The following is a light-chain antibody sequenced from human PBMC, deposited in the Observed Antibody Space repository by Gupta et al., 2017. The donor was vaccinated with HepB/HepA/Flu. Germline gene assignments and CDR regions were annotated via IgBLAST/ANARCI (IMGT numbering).Light chain of an antibody. V-gene: IGKV1-39*01. CDR3: QQTDTKPYT. Sequence: DTQMTQSPASLSASVGDRVIITCRASQSISRYLNWFQQKPGQAPNLLIYAISNLQSGVPATFSGSGSGTDFTLSISSLQPEDFAAYYCQQTDTKPYTFGQGTKLEI. CDR2: AIS. CDR1: QSISRY. J-gene: IGKJ2*01.